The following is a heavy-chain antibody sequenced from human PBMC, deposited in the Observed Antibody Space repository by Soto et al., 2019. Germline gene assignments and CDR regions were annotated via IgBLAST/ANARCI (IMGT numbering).Heavy chain of an antibody. V-gene: IGHV4-4*02. CDR3: ARSRMTTVTSRAFDY. CDR2: IYHSGST. Sequence: SETLSLTCAVSGGSISSSNWWSWVRQPPGKGLGWIGEIYHSGSTNYNPSLKSRVTISVDKSKNQFSLKLSSVTAADTAVYYCARSRMTTVTSRAFDYWGQGTLVTVSS. D-gene: IGHD4-17*01. CDR1: GGSISSSNW. J-gene: IGHJ4*02.